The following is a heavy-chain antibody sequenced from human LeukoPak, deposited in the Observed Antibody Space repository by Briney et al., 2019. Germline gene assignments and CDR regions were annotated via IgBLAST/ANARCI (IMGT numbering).Heavy chain of an antibody. CDR3: AREGTFYYDSSGPYYFDS. CDR2: IYPSGTT. V-gene: IGHV4-61*02. D-gene: IGHD3-22*01. J-gene: IGHJ4*02. Sequence: SQTLSLTCAVSGGSINRGAFYWSWIRQPAGKGLEWIGRIYPSGTTNYNPSLKSRVTISLDTSKNQFSLKLSFVTAADTAVYYCAREGTFYYDSSGPYYFDSWGQGTLVTVSS. CDR1: GGSINRGAFY.